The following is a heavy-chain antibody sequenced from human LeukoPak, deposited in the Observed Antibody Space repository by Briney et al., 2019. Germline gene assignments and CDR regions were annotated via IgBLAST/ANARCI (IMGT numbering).Heavy chain of an antibody. CDR2: TSASAGTS. J-gene: IGHJ6*03. CDR1: GLTFSSYA. Sequence: GGSLRLSCAASGLTFSSYAMAWVRQAPGKGLECISATSASAGTSYYADSVKGRFTISRDNSKNMLYLQMNSLRAEDTAVYYCARDRITMIVIGGYYMDVWGKGTTVTVSS. V-gene: IGHV3-23*01. D-gene: IGHD3-22*01. CDR3: ARDRITMIVIGGYYMDV.